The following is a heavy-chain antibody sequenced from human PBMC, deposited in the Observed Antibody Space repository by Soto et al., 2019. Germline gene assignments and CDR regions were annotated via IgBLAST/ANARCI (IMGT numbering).Heavy chain of an antibody. D-gene: IGHD2-15*01. CDR2: ISYDGGNK. Sequence: QVQLVESGGGVVQPGRSLRLSCAASGFTFSSYSMHWVRQAPGKGLEWVAVISYDGGNKHYADSVKGRFTISRDNSKNTLYLQMNSLRAEDTAVYYCAREYGIGGATFDIWGQGTMVTVSS. CDR3: AREYGIGGATFDI. J-gene: IGHJ3*02. V-gene: IGHV3-30-3*01. CDR1: GFTFSSYS.